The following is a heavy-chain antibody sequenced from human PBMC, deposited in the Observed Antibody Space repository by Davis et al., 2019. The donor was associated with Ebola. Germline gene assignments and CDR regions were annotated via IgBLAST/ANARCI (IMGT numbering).Heavy chain of an antibody. V-gene: IGHV4-61*01. D-gene: IGHD1-26*01. CDR2: IYYSGST. CDR3: ARGSGSYSHY. Sequence: SETLSLTCTVSGGSVSSGSYYWSWIRQPPGKGLEWIGYIYYSGSTNYNPSLKSRVTISVDTSKNQFSLKLSSVTAADTAVYYCARGSGSYSHYWGQGTLVTVSS. CDR1: GGSVSSGSYY. J-gene: IGHJ4*02.